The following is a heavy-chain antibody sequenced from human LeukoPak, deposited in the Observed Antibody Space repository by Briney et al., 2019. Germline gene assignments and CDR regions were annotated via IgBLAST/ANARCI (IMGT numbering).Heavy chain of an antibody. CDR3: ARRDGAVALY. D-gene: IGHD6-19*01. J-gene: IGHJ4*02. V-gene: IGHV4-39*01. CDR1: GGSISSSSYY. CDR2: IYYSGST. Sequence: SETLSLTCTVSGGSISSSSYYWGWIRQPPGKGLEWIGSIYYSGSTYYNPSLESRVTISVDTSKNQFSLKLSSVTAADTAVYYCARRDGAVALYWGQGTLVTVSS.